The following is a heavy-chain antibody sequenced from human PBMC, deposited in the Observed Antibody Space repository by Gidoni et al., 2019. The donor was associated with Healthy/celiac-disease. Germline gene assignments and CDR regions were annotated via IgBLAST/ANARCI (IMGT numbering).Heavy chain of an antibody. CDR1: GGSFSGYY. D-gene: IGHD1-26*01. V-gene: IGHV4-34*01. CDR2: INHSGST. J-gene: IGHJ4*02. CDR3: ARGPIVGATTPYYFDY. Sequence: QVQLQQWGAGLLTPSETLSLTCAVYGGSFSGYYWSWIRQPPGKGLEWIGEINHSGSTNYNPSLKSRVTISVDTSKNQFSLKLSSVTAADTAVYYCARGPIVGATTPYYFDYWGQGTLVTVSS.